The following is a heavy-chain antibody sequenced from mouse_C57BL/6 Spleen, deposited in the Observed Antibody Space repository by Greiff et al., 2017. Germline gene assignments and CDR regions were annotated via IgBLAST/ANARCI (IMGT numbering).Heavy chain of an antibody. CDR1: GYTFTGYW. J-gene: IGHJ4*01. D-gene: IGHD1-1*01. V-gene: IGHV1-9*01. CDR3: ASPHYYGSSLYAMDY. CDR2: ILPGSGST. Sequence: QVQLQQSGAELMKPGASVKLSCKATGYTFTGYWIEWVKQRPGHGLEWIGEILPGSGSTNYNEKFKGKATFPADPSSNTAYMQLSSLTTEDSAIYYCASPHYYGSSLYAMDYWGQGTSVTVSS.